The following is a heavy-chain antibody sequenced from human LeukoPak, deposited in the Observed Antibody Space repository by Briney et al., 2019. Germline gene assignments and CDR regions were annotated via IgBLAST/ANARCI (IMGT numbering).Heavy chain of an antibody. V-gene: IGHV3-48*04. CDR3: ARDLGRDRYFDS. Sequence: QAGGSLRLSCAASGFTFSPYPMNWVRQAPGKGLEWVSYISGGSDTIHYADSVKGRSTISRDNAKNSLYLQMNSLRAEDTAVYYCARDLGRDRYFDSWGQGTLVTVSS. D-gene: IGHD5-24*01. CDR2: ISGGSDTI. J-gene: IGHJ4*02. CDR1: GFTFSPYP.